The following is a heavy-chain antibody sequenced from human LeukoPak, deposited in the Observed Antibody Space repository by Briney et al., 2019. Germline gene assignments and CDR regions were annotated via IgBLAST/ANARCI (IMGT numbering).Heavy chain of an antibody. CDR3: ILVRDGNPYFDY. CDR1: GFTFANYA. Sequence: QPGGSLRPSCAASGFTFANYAMSWVRQAPGKGLEWVSGTSGSFSSAYYADSVKGRFTISRDNSENTLYLQMNSLRADDTAIYYCILVRDGNPYFDYWGQGTLVTVSS. J-gene: IGHJ4*02. CDR2: TSGSFSSA. V-gene: IGHV3-23*01. D-gene: IGHD2-21*01.